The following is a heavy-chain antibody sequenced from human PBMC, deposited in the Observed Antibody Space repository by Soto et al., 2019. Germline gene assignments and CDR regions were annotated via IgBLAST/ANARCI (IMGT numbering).Heavy chain of an antibody. J-gene: IGHJ4*02. CDR2: INAGNGDT. Sequence: ASVKVSCKASGYTFTNYGIHWVLQAPGQRLEWMGWINAGNGDTKYSENFQGRVTITRGTSASTVYLDLSSLSSEDTAFYYCARTGHSGSYDYWGQGPLVTVSS. CDR3: ARTGHSGSYDY. D-gene: IGHD3-22*01. V-gene: IGHV1-3*01. CDR1: GYTFTNYG.